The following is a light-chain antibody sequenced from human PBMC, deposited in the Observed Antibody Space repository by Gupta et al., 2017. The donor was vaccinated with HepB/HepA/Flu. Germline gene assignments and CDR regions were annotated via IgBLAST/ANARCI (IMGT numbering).Light chain of an antibody. CDR2: GNN. Sequence: SSEPTQDPPVSVALGQTVRITCQGDSLRNYYASWFQQKPGQAPKLVLSGNNIRPSGIPDRLSGSNSGNTASLTIAGTQAEDEADYYCNCRDSSGNVVFGGGTRLTVL. CDR1: SLRNYY. CDR3: NCRDSSGNVV. V-gene: IGLV3-19*01. J-gene: IGLJ2*01.